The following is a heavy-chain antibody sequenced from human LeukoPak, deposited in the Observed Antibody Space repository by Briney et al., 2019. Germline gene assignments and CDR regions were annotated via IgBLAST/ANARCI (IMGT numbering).Heavy chain of an antibody. V-gene: IGHV3-23*01. D-gene: IGHD3-3*01. CDR1: GFTFSSYS. Sequence: GGSLRLSCAASGFTFSSYSMNWVRQAPGKGLEWVSAISGSGGSTYYADSVKGRFTISRDNSKNTLYLQMNSLRAEDTAVYYCAKGAQAPEYYDFWSGYSNWFDPWGQGTLVTVSS. CDR2: ISGSGGST. CDR3: AKGAQAPEYYDFWSGYSNWFDP. J-gene: IGHJ5*02.